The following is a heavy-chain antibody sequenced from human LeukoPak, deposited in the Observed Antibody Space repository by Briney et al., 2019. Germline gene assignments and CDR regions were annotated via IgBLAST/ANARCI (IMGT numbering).Heavy chain of an antibody. V-gene: IGHV4-39*07. D-gene: IGHD1-26*01. CDR1: GGSFSSGNYY. J-gene: IGHJ6*03. CDR2: VSSGGST. CDR3: ARDGRGSGWELVFGASYYFYMDV. Sequence: SETLSLTCIVSGGSFSSGNYYWGWIRQPPGKGLEWIGSVSSGGSTYYTPSLKSRVALSVDTSKSQFSLKLNSVTAADTAVYYCARDGRGSGWELVFGASYYFYMDVWGKGTTVTVSS.